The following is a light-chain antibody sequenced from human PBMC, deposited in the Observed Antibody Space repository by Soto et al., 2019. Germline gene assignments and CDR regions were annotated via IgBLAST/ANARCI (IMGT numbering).Light chain of an antibody. CDR1: QSVSSN. V-gene: IGKV3-15*01. CDR3: QQYNNWPYT. J-gene: IGKJ2*01. Sequence: EIVMTQSPATLAVSPGERAALSCRASQSVSSNFAWYQQKPGQAPRLLIYGASSRATGTPARFSGSGSGTESTLTISSLQSEDFAVYYCQQYNNWPYTFGLGNKLEMK. CDR2: GAS.